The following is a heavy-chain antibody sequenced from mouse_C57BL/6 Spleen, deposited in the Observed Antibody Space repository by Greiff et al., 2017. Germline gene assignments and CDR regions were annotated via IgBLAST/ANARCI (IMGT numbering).Heavy chain of an antibody. J-gene: IGHJ4*01. D-gene: IGHD1-1*01. V-gene: IGHV1-20*01. Sequence: DVQLQESGPELVKPGDSVKISCKASGYSFTGYFMNWVMQSHGKSLEWIGRINPYNGDTFYNQKFKGKATLTVDKSSSTAHMELRSLTSEDSAVYYCARKDYGSHYYAMDYWGQGTSVTVSS. CDR2: INPYNGDT. CDR3: ARKDYGSHYYAMDY. CDR1: GYSFTGYF.